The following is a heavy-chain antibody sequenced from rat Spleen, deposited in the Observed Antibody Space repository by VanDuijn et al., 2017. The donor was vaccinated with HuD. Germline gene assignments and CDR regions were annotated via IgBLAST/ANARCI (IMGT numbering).Heavy chain of an antibody. Sequence: QVQLMESGPGLVQPSETLSLTCTVSGFSLTSYKVPWVRQPPGTGLEWMGVMGSGGSTDYNSALKSRLSISRDTSKNQVFLKMNSLQSEDTTTYYCARAGSSGVMDAWGQGASVTVSS. CDR2: MGSGGST. CDR3: ARAGSSGVMDA. CDR1: GFSLTSYK. D-gene: IGHD4-1*01. J-gene: IGHJ4*01. V-gene: IGHV2-45*01.